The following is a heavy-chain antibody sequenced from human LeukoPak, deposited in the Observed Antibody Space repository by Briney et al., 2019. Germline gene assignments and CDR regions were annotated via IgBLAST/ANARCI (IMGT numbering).Heavy chain of an antibody. D-gene: IGHD4-23*01. Sequence: PETLSLTCTVSGDSISSSSYYWGLIRQPPGKELEWIGSIYYSGSTYYNPSLNSRVTISVDTSKNQFSLKLSSVTAADTAVYYCARDYLGGNPDAFDIWGQGTMVTVSS. J-gene: IGHJ3*02. CDR3: ARDYLGGNPDAFDI. CDR2: IYYSGST. CDR1: GDSISSSSYY. V-gene: IGHV4-39*07.